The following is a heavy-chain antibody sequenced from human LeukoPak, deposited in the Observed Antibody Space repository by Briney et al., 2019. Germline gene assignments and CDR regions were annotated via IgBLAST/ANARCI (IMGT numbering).Heavy chain of an antibody. D-gene: IGHD3-16*02. CDR1: GYTFTGYY. V-gene: IGHV1-2*02. CDR2: INPNSGGT. CDR3: AKAGDYVWGSYRYTPIY. Sequence: ASVKVSCKASGYTFTGYYMHWVRQAPGQGLEWMGWINPNSGGTNYAQKFQGRVTMTRDTSISTAYMELSRLRSDDTAVYYCAKAGDYVWGSYRYTPIYWGQGTLVTVYS. J-gene: IGHJ4*02.